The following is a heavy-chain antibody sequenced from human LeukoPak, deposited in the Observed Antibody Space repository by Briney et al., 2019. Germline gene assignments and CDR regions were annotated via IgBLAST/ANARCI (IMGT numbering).Heavy chain of an antibody. CDR1: GFTFSSYG. CDR2: ISGSGGST. D-gene: IGHD3-3*01. J-gene: IGHJ6*03. CDR3: AKMAGDFWSGYYYYYMDV. Sequence: GGTLRLSCAASGFTFSSYGMSWVRQAPGKGLEWVSAISGSGGSTYYADSVKGRFTISRDNSKNTLYLEMNSLTADDTAIFYCAKMAGDFWSGYYYYYMDVWGKGTAVTVSS. V-gene: IGHV3-23*01.